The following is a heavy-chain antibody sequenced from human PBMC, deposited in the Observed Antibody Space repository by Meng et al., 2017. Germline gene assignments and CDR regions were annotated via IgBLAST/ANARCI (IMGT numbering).Heavy chain of an antibody. D-gene: IGHD2-21*02. J-gene: IGHJ4*02. CDR3: ARVVVCGGDCYSPLFDY. CDR1: GGSISSYY. CDR2: IYYSGST. Sequence: SETLSLTCTVSGGSISSYYRSWIRQPPGKGLEWIGYIYYSGSTNYNPSLKSRVTISVDTSKNQFSLKLSSVTAADTAVYYCARVVVCGGDCYSPLFDYWGQGTLVTVSS. V-gene: IGHV4-59*01.